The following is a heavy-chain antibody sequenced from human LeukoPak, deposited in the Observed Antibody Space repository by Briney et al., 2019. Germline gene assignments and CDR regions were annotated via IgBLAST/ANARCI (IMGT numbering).Heavy chain of an antibody. J-gene: IGHJ4*02. CDR1: GFTFSSYA. CDR2: ISYDGSNK. CDR3: ARPYSSGWSPSQGFNY. Sequence: GGSLRLSCAASGFTFSSYAMHWVRQAPGKGLEWVAVISYDGSNKYYADSVKGRFTISRDNSKNTLYLQMNSLRAEDTAVYYCARPYSSGWSPSQGFNYWGQGTLVTASS. V-gene: IGHV3-30-3*01. D-gene: IGHD6-19*01.